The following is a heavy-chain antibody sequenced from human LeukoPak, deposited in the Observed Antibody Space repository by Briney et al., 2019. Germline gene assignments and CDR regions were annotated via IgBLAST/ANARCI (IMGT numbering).Heavy chain of an antibody. J-gene: IGHJ4*02. Sequence: PGGSLRLSCAASGFTFSSYAMHWVRQAPGKGLEWVAVISYDGSNKYYADSVKGRFTISRDNSKNTLYLQMDSLRAEDTAVYYCASGDTGIDYWGQGTLVTVSS. CDR1: GFTFSSYA. CDR2: ISYDGSNK. D-gene: IGHD1-1*01. V-gene: IGHV3-30*01. CDR3: ASGDTGIDY.